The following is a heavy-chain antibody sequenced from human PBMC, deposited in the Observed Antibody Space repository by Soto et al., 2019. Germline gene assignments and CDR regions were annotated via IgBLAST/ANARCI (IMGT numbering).Heavy chain of an antibody. CDR1: GFTFSSYC. CDR3: ARDYDILTGYYTYFEY. CDR2: IKQDGSEK. D-gene: IGHD3-9*01. J-gene: IGHJ4*02. Sequence: GGSLRLSCAASGFTFSSYCMSWVRQAPGKGLEWVANIKQDGSEKYYVDSVKGRFTISRDNAKNSLYLQMNSLRAEDTAVYYCARDYDILTGYYTYFEYWGQGTLVTVSS. V-gene: IGHV3-7*04.